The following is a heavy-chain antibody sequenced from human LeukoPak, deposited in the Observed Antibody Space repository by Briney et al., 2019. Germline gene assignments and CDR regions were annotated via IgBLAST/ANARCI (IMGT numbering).Heavy chain of an antibody. CDR2: IYTSGST. J-gene: IGHJ4*02. V-gene: IGHV4-4*07. Sequence: SETLSLTCTVSGGSISSYYWSWIRRPAGKGLEWIGRIYTSGSTNYNPSLKSRVTMSVDTSKNQFSLKLSSVTAADTAVYYCAHSSSGWYEDYFDYWGQGTLVTVSS. CDR3: AHSSSGWYEDYFDY. CDR1: GGSISSYY. D-gene: IGHD6-19*01.